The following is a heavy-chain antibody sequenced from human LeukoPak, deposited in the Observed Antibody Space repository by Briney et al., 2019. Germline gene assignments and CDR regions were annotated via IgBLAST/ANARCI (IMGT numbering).Heavy chain of an antibody. J-gene: IGHJ4*02. CDR2: INPNSGGT. D-gene: IGHD4-17*01. CDR1: GYTFTGYY. CDR3: ARVGATVTTIDY. V-gene: IGHV1-2*02. Sequence: ASVKVSCKAPGYTFTGYYMHWVRQAPGQGLEWMGWINPNSGGTNYAQKFQGRVTMTRDTSISTAYMELSRLRSDDTAVYYCARVGATVTTIDYWGQGTLVTVSS.